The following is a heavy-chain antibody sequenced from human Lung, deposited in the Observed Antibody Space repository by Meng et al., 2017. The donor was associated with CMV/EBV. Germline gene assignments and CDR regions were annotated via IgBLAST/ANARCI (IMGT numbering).Heavy chain of an antibody. J-gene: IGHJ4*02. D-gene: IGHD2-21*01. CDR1: GFTFSSYA. CDR2: IYSGGSST. V-gene: IGHV3-23*03. Sequence: GESLKISCASSGFTFSSYAMSWVRQAPGKGLEWVSVIYSGGSSTYYADSVKGRFTICRDNSKNTLYLQMNSLRADDTGVYYCAKPTVYCGGDCYSDFDYWGQGXLVTVSS. CDR3: AKPTVYCGGDCYSDFDY.